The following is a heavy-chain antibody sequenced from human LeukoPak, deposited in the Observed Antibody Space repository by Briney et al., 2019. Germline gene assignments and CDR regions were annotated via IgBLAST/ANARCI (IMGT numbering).Heavy chain of an antibody. CDR1: GGTISSGGYH. Sequence: SETLSPTCTVSGGTISSGGYHWSWIRQHPGKGLEWIGYIYYSGSTYYNPSLKSRVTISVDTSKNQFSLKLSSVTAADTAVYYCARTPAGGEMATQFDYWGQGTLVTVSS. V-gene: IGHV4-31*03. CDR3: ARTPAGGEMATQFDY. D-gene: IGHD5-24*01. J-gene: IGHJ4*02. CDR2: IYYSGST.